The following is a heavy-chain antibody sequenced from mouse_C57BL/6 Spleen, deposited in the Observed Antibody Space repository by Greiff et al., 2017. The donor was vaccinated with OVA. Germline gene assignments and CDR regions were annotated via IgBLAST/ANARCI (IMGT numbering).Heavy chain of an antibody. D-gene: IGHD1-1*01. V-gene: IGHV1-19*01. CDR2: INPYNGGT. J-gene: IGHJ2*01. Sequence: VQLQQSGPVLVKPGASVKMSCKASGYTFTDYYMNWVKQSHGKSLEWIGVINPYNGGTSYNQKFKGKATLTVDKSSSTAYMELNSLTSDDSAVYYCARGGFYGPPVDYWGQGTTLTVSS. CDR1: GYTFTDYY. CDR3: ARGGFYGPPVDY.